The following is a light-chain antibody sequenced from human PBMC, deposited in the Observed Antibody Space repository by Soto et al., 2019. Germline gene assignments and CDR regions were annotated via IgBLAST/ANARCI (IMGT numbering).Light chain of an antibody. V-gene: IGLV2-14*01. CDR2: EVS. J-gene: IGLJ1*01. Sequence: QSALTQPASVSGSPGQSITISCNGTSSDVGGYNYVSWYQQHPGKAPKLMIYEVSNRPSGVSNRFSGSKSGNTASLTISGLQAEDEADYYCSSYTSSSTPYVFGTGTKLTFL. CDR1: SSDVGGYNY. CDR3: SSYTSSSTPYV.